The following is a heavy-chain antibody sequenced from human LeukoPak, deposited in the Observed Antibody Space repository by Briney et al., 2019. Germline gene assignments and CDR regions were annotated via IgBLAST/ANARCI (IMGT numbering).Heavy chain of an antibody. J-gene: IGHJ6*03. CDR3: AREGMITFGGVVYYYYYMDV. CDR1: GFTFSNYW. Sequence: GGSLRLSCGASGFTFSNYWMNWVRQAPGKGLEWVANIKEDGSEKYYVDSVRGRFTISRDNARNSLYLQMNSLRAEDTAVYYCAREGMITFGGVVYYYYYMDVWGKGTTVTVSS. V-gene: IGHV3-7*01. CDR2: IKEDGSEK. D-gene: IGHD3-16*01.